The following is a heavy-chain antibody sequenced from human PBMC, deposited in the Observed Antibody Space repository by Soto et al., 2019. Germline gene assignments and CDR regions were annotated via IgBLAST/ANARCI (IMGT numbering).Heavy chain of an antibody. J-gene: IGHJ4*02. CDR3: VRTSDYHRFDF. CDR2: IMKDGGIT. Sequence: EVQLVESGGNLVQPGGSLRLSCAASGFVFSDYWMSWVRQAPGKGLEWVADIMKDGGITYYVDSVKGRFTISRDNAKKSEFLHMSRLSFDDTATYCCVRTSDYHRFDFWGQGTLVIVSS. V-gene: IGHV3-7*03. CDR1: GFVFSDYW. D-gene: IGHD4-17*01.